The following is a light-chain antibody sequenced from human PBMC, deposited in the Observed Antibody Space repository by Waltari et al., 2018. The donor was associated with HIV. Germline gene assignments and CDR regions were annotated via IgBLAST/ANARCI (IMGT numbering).Light chain of an antibody. Sequence: QTVVTQEPSFSVSPGGTVTLTCGFNSGSVSTTYYPSWYQQTPGQAPRTLIYNTNTRSSGVPDRFSGSILGNKAALTITGAQADDESDYYCVLYMGSGIWVFGGGTKLTVL. V-gene: IGLV8-61*01. J-gene: IGLJ3*02. CDR1: SGSVSTTYY. CDR3: VLYMGSGIWV. CDR2: NTN.